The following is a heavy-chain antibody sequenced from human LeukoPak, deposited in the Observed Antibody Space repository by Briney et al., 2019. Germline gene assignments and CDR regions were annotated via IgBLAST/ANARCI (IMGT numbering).Heavy chain of an antibody. V-gene: IGHV3-21*01. CDR1: GFTFNSYS. J-gene: IGHJ4*02. Sequence: GGSLRLSCAASGFTFNSYSMNWVRQAPGKGLEWVSSISSSSSYIYYADSVKGRFTISRDNAKNSLYLQMNSLRAEDTAVYYCARAGGWGYSSSSGYYFDYWGQGTLVTASS. CDR3: ARAGGWGYSSSSGYYFDY. D-gene: IGHD6-6*01. CDR2: ISSSSSYI.